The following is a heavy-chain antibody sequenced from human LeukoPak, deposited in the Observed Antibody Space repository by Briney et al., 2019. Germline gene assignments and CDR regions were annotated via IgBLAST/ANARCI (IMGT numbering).Heavy chain of an antibody. CDR3: AKGPYSGFS. V-gene: IGHV3-23*01. CDR1: GFSFNTYA. J-gene: IGHJ5*02. CDR2: ISHSGGST. D-gene: IGHD1-26*01. Sequence: PGGSLRLSCAASGFSFNTYAMSWVRQTPEKGLEWVSGISHSGGSTYYAASVKGRFTISRDRSKNTVYLQMNSLRAEDTAVYYCAKGPYSGFSWGQGTLVTVSS.